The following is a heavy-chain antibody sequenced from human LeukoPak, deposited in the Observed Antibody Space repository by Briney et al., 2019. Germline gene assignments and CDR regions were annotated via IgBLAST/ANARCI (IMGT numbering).Heavy chain of an antibody. CDR2: ISSDENNK. CDR1: GFTFSSYD. J-gene: IGHJ3*02. D-gene: IGHD5-24*01. V-gene: IGHV3-30*18. CDR3: AKEGRWLQLGGAFDI. Sequence: GGSLRLSCAASGFTFSSYDMHWVRPAPGKGLEWGSVISSDENNKYYADSVKGRFTISRDNSKNTLYLQMSSLRPEDTAVYYCAKEGRWLQLGGAFDIWGQGTMVTVSS.